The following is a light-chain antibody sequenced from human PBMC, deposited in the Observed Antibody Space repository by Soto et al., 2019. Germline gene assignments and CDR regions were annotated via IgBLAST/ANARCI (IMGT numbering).Light chain of an antibody. V-gene: IGLV2-14*01. CDR1: SSDVGAYNY. J-gene: IGLJ1*01. CDR3: SSYTSSSPLV. CDR2: DVS. Sequence: QSALTQPASVSGSPGQSIAISCTGTSSDVGAYNYVSWYQQHPGKAPKLMIYDVSSRPSGVPNRFSGSKSGNTASLTISGLQAEDEADYYCSSYTSSSPLVFGSGTKVTVL.